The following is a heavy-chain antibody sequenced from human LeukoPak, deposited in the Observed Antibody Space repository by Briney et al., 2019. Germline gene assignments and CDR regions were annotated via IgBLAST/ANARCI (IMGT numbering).Heavy chain of an antibody. CDR3: ARDPGAIVVVPAASYWFDP. D-gene: IGHD2-2*01. CDR2: IIPIFGTA. Sequence: ASVKVSCKASGGTFSSYAISWVRQAPGQGLEWMGGIIPIFGTANYAQKFQGRVTITADESTSTAYMELRSLRSDDTAVYYCARDPGAIVVVPAASYWFDPWGQGTLVTVSS. V-gene: IGHV1-69*13. J-gene: IGHJ5*02. CDR1: GGTFSSYA.